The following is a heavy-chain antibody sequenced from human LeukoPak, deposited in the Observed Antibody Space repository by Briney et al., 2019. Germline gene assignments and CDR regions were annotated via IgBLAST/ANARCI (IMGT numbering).Heavy chain of an antibody. V-gene: IGHV3-48*02. Sequence: SGGSLRLSCAVSGFTFSSDSMNWVRQAPGKGLEWVSYISTSSNTIFYADSVKGRFTISRDNAKNSLYLQMNSLRDEDTAVYYCARGYTYYFDYWGQGTLVTVSS. J-gene: IGHJ4*02. CDR1: GFTFSSDS. CDR2: ISTSSNTI. D-gene: IGHD3-16*02. CDR3: ARGYTYYFDY.